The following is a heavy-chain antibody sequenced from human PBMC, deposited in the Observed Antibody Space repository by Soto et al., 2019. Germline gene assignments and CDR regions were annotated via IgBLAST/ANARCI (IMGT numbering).Heavy chain of an antibody. D-gene: IGHD6-19*01. J-gene: IGHJ5*02. CDR2: ISHDGINK. CDR1: GFSFSSYA. CDR3: ARDIYSSDYFVKWFEP. Sequence: QVRLVESGGGVVQPGRSLRLSCTASGFSFSSYAMYWFRQPPGKGLEWVAVISHDGINKHYADSVKGRVTVSRDNSNHTLDLQLNSQRGEDTAMYYCARDIYSSDYFVKWFEPWGQGTLVTVSS. V-gene: IGHV3-30-3*01.